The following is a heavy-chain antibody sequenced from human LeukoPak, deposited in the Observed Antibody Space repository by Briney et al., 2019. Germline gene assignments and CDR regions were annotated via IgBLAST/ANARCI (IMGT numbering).Heavy chain of an antibody. J-gene: IGHJ4*02. V-gene: IGHV4-4*02. CDR3: ARGKQQLVPPFDY. D-gene: IGHD6-13*01. CDR2: THPSGEI. Sequence: KASETLSLTCGVSGGSISSSNWWSWVRQPPGKGLEWIGETHPSGEINYNPSLKSRVTISLDKSKNQFSLKMTSVTAADTAIYYCARGKQQLVPPFDYWGQGALVTVSS. CDR1: GGSISSSNW.